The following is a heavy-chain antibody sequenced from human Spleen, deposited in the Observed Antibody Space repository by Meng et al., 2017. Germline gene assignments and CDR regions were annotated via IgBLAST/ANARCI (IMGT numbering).Heavy chain of an antibody. Sequence: SETLSLTCTVSGGSISSNSYFWGWIRQPPGKGLEWIGSIYYRGSTNYNPSLESRATISVDTSQNNLSLKLSSVTAADSAVYYCARGPTTMAHDFDYWGQGTLVTVSS. CDR3: ARGPTTMAHDFDY. CDR2: IYYRGST. CDR1: GGSISSNSYF. J-gene: IGHJ4*02. D-gene: IGHD4-11*01. V-gene: IGHV4-39*02.